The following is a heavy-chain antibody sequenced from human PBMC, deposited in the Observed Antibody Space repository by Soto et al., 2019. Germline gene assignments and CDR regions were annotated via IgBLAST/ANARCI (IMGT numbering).Heavy chain of an antibody. Sequence: QVQLVQSGAEVKKPGASVKVSCKASGYTFTSYGISWVRQAPGQGLEWMGWISAYNGNTNYAQKLQGRVTMTTDTAKSTAYMELRSLRSDDTAVYYCARVPPTSTVLVWGRDYWGQGTLVTVSS. CDR1: GYTFTSYG. CDR2: ISAYNGNT. J-gene: IGHJ4*02. D-gene: IGHD3-16*01. CDR3: ARVPPTSTVLVWGRDY. V-gene: IGHV1-18*01.